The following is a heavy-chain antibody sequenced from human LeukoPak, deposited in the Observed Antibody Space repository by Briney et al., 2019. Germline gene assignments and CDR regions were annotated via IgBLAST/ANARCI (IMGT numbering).Heavy chain of an antibody. CDR1: GGSISNYY. Sequence: PSETLSLTCTVSGGSISNYYWSWIRQPAGKGLEWIGRIYTSGSTNYNPSLKSRVTISVDTSKNQFSLRLSSVTAADTAVYYCARHYFYYYMDVWGKGTTVTVSS. V-gene: IGHV4-4*07. CDR2: IYTSGST. CDR3: ARHYFYYYMDV. J-gene: IGHJ6*03.